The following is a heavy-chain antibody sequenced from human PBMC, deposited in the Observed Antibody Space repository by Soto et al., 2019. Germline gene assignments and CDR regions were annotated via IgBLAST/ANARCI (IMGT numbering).Heavy chain of an antibody. Sequence: EVQLLESGGGLVQPGGSLRLSCAASGFTFSSYAMSWVRQAPGKGLEWVSAISGSGGSTYYADSVKGRFTISRDNSKNTLYLQMTSLRAEDTAVYYCAKDRGWRYCSSTSCSNWFDPWGQGTLVTVSS. V-gene: IGHV3-23*01. CDR2: ISGSGGST. CDR1: GFTFSSYA. D-gene: IGHD2-2*01. CDR3: AKDRGWRYCSSTSCSNWFDP. J-gene: IGHJ5*02.